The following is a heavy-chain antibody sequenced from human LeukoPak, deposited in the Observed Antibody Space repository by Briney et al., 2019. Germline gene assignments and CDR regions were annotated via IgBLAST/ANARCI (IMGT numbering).Heavy chain of an antibody. D-gene: IGHD3-22*01. CDR3: ARDRDSSGYFYVSAYDS. V-gene: IGHV4-39*07. J-gene: IGHJ4*02. CDR1: GGSINSGSYY. CDR2: ISHSGNT. Sequence: PSETLSLTCTVSGGSINSGSYYWGWIRQPPGKGLEWIGSISHSGNTYYNPSLQSRVTISVDVSKNQFSLKLSSVIAADTAVYYCARDRDSSGYFYVSAYDSWGQGTLVTVSS.